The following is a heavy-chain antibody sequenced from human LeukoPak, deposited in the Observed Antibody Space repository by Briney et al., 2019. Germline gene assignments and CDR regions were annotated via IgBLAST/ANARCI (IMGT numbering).Heavy chain of an antibody. Sequence: PGGSLRLSCAASGFTFSSYAMSWVRQAPGKGLEWVSAISGSGGSTYYADSVKGRFTISRDNSKNTLYLQMSSLRAEDTAVYYCAKDPPLYYYDSSGQKPYWGQGTLVTVSS. CDR3: AKDPPLYYYDSSGQKPY. V-gene: IGHV3-23*01. D-gene: IGHD3-22*01. CDR1: GFTFSSYA. J-gene: IGHJ4*02. CDR2: ISGSGGST.